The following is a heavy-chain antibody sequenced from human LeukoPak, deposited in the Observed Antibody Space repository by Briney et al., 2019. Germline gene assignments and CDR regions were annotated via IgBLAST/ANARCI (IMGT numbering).Heavy chain of an antibody. CDR3: ASAAPTYYDILTGYKDYYYYYMDV. CDR1: GFTFSSYS. Sequence: GGSLRLSCAASGFTFSSYSMNWVRQAPGKGLEWGSSISSSSSYIYYADSVKGRFTISRDNAKNSLYLQLNSLRAEDTAVYYCASAAPTYYDILTGYKDYYYYYMDVWGKGTTVTISS. CDR2: ISSSSSYI. J-gene: IGHJ6*03. D-gene: IGHD3-9*01. V-gene: IGHV3-21*01.